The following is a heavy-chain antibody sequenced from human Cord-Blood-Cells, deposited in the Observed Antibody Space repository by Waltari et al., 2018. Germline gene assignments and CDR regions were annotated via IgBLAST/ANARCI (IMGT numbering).Heavy chain of an antibody. J-gene: IGHJ4*02. CDR1: GGSFSGSY. V-gene: IGHV4-34*01. CDR3: ARRDYDILTGYDY. CDR2: INHSGST. D-gene: IGHD3-9*01. Sequence: QVQLQQWGAGLLKPSVTLSLTCAVYGGSFSGSYWSWIRQPPGQGLEWMGEINHSGSTNYNPSRKSRVTISVDTSKNQFSRKLSSVTAADTAVYYCARRDYDILTGYDYWGQGTLVTVSS.